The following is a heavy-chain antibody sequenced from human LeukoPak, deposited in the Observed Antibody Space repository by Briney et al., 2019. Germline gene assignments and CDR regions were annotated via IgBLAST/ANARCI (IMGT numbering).Heavy chain of an antibody. CDR3: ARRGGKCSGGSCYFFDY. CDR1: GFTFSSYE. CDR2: IYSGSSSI. J-gene: IGHJ4*02. D-gene: IGHD2-15*01. Sequence: GGSLRLSCAASGFTFSSYEMNWVRQAPGKGLEWVSYIYSGSSSIYYADSVKGRFTISRDNAKNSLYLQMNSLRDEDTAVYYCARRGGKCSGGSCYFFDYWGQGTLVTVSS. V-gene: IGHV3-48*02.